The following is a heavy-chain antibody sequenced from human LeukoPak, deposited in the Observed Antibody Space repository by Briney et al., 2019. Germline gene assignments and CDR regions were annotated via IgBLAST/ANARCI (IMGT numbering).Heavy chain of an antibody. CDR3: ARDESGATIMEFDY. CDR1: GFTFSDYY. J-gene: IGHJ4*02. D-gene: IGHD5-12*01. Sequence: GGSLRLSCAAPGFTFSDYYMSWIRQAPGKGLEWVSYISSSGSTIYYADSVKGRFTISRDNAKNSLYLQMNSLRAEDTAVYYCARDESGATIMEFDYWGQGTLVTVSS. CDR2: ISSSGSTI. V-gene: IGHV3-11*01.